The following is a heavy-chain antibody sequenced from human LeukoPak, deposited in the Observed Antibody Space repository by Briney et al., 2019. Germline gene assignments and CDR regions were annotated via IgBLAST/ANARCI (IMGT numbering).Heavy chain of an antibody. CDR2: IYYIGSA. CDR1: GGSINSGTYY. J-gene: IGHJ4*02. V-gene: IGHV4-39*01. CDR3: ARNKLAVAGLYYFDY. D-gene: IGHD6-19*01. Sequence: SETLSLTCTVSGGSINSGTYYWTWIRQPAGRGLEWIGSIYYIGSAYYNPCLKSRVTISVDTSKNQFSLKLSSVTAADTAVYYCARNKLAVAGLYYFDYWGQGTLVTVSS.